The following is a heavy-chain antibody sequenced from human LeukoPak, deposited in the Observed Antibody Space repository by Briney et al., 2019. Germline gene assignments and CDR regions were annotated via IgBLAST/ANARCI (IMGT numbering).Heavy chain of an antibody. Sequence: ASVKVSCKASGYIFTKYVVYWVRQAPGQRPEWMGGIKAGNGDTKYSQNFQDRLTITRDTSASTVYMELSSLTSEDTALYYCARDDCGDTCYPGGYWGQGTLVTVSS. CDR1: GYIFTKYV. V-gene: IGHV1-3*01. J-gene: IGHJ4*02. CDR3: ARDDCGDTCYPGGY. CDR2: IKAGNGDT. D-gene: IGHD2-21*01.